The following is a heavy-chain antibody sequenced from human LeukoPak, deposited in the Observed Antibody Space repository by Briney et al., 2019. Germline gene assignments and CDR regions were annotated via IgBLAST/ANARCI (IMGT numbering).Heavy chain of an antibody. D-gene: IGHD2-2*01. CDR1: GFTVSSNY. CDR2: IYSGGST. Sequence: GGSLRLSCAASGFTVSSNYMSWVRQPPGKGLEWVSVIYSGGSTYYADSVKGRFTISRDNSKNTLYLQMNSLRAEDTAVYYCAREGSTSCYGAFDIWGQGTMVTVSS. J-gene: IGHJ3*02. V-gene: IGHV3-66*02. CDR3: AREGSTSCYGAFDI.